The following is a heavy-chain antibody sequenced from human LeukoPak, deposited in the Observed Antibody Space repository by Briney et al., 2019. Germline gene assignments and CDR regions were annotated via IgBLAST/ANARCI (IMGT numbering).Heavy chain of an antibody. J-gene: IGHJ4*02. V-gene: IGHV4-4*02. CDR1: GGSVINTNW. CDR3: AREGGFYRPLDY. CDR2: VHLDGRT. D-gene: IGHD3-3*01. Sequence: PSETLSLTCGVSGGSVINTNWWTWVRQPPGKGLEWIGEVHLDGRTNYNPTLESRLTMSVDVSENQVSLKLTSVTAADTAVYYCAREGGFYRPLDYSGQGTLVTVSS.